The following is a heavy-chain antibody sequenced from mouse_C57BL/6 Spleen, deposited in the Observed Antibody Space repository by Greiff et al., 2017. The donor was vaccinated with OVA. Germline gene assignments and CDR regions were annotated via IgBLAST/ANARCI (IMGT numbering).Heavy chain of an antibody. CDR3: ARSGGNYVYFAY. V-gene: IGHV1-52*01. Sequence: QVQLQQPGAELVRPGSSVKLSCKASGYTFTSYWMHWVKQRPIQGLEWIGNIDPSDSETHYNQKFKGKATLTVDKSSSTAYMLLSSLTSEDSAVYFCARSGGNYVYFAYWGQGTLVTVSA. J-gene: IGHJ3*01. CDR1: GYTFTSYW. CDR2: IDPSDSET. D-gene: IGHD2-1*01.